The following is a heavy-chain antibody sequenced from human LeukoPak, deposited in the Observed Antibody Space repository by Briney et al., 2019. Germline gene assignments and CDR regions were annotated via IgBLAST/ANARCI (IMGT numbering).Heavy chain of an antibody. CDR1: GYTFTGYY. CDR2: INPNSGGT. D-gene: IGHD6-13*01. J-gene: IGHJ2*01. CDR3: ARVAGYSSSWLYWYFDL. V-gene: IGHV1-2*02. Sequence: ASVKVSCKASGYTFTGYYMHWVRQAPGQGLEWMGRINPNSGGTNYAQKFQGRVTMTRDTSISTAYMELSRLRSDDTAVYYCARVAGYSSSWLYWYFDLWGRGTLVTVSS.